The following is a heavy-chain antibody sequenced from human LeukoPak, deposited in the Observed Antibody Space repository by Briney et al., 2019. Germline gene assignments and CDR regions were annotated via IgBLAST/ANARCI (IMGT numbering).Heavy chain of an antibody. D-gene: IGHD3-22*01. J-gene: IGHJ4*02. CDR3: AGNYYDSSGYYD. CDR2: IYYSGST. Sequence: SETLSLTCTVSGGSISSYYWSWIRQPAGKGLEWIGYIYYSGSTNYNPSLKSRATISVDTSKNQFSLKLSSVTAADTAVYYCAGNYYDSSGYYDWGQGTLVTVSS. CDR1: GGSISSYY. V-gene: IGHV4-59*01.